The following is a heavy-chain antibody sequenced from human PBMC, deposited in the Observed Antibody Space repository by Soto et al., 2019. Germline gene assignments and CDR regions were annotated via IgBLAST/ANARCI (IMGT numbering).Heavy chain of an antibody. CDR1: GGTFSSYA. V-gene: IGHV1-69*13. J-gene: IGHJ5*02. Sequence: GASVKVSCKASGGTFSSYAISWVRQAPGQGLEWMGGIIPIFGTANYAQKFQGRVTITADESTSTAYMELSSLRSEDTAVYYCARGNGITMVRGVIIKRKAFDPWGQGTLVTVPS. CDR3: ARGNGITMVRGVIIKRKAFDP. CDR2: IIPIFGTA. D-gene: IGHD3-10*01.